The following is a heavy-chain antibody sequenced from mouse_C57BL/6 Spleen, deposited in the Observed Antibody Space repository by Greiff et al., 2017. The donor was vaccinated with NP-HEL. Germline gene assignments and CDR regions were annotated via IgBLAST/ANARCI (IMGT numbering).Heavy chain of an antibody. CDR3: ARGKTNPFDY. Sequence: VQLQQSGPELVKPGASVKISCKASGYTFTDYYMNWVKQSHGKSLEWIGDINPNNGVTSYNQKFKGKATLTVDKSSSTAYMELRSLTSEDSAVYYCARGKTNPFDYWGQGTTLTVSS. V-gene: IGHV1-26*01. D-gene: IGHD1-3*01. J-gene: IGHJ2*01. CDR2: INPNNGVT. CDR1: GYTFTDYY.